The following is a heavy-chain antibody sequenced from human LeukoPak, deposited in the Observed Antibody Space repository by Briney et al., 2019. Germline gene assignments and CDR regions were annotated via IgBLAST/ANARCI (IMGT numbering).Heavy chain of an antibody. D-gene: IGHD2-2*02. V-gene: IGHV3-21*01. CDR3: ARDSGVPATAIPDY. CDR1: GFTFSSYS. CDR2: ISSSSSSYI. Sequence: GGSMRLSCAASGFTFSSYSMNWVRQAPGKGLEWVSSISSSSSSYIYYADSVKGRFTISRDNAKNSLYLQMNSLRAEDTAVYYCARDSGVPATAIPDYWGQGTLVTVSS. J-gene: IGHJ4*02.